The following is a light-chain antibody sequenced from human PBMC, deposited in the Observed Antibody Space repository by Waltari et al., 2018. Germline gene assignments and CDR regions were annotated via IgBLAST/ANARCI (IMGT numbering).Light chain of an antibody. CDR2: YDS. CDR3: QVWHAAIDPGV. CDR1: NIGRYG. J-gene: IGLJ1*01. V-gene: IGLV3-21*04. Sequence: SYVLTQPPSVSVAPGETARITCGGDNIGRYGVHWYQQKPGQAPVLVIRYDSDRPSGIPERFSGSNSANTATLTISRVEAGDEANYYCQVWHAAIDPGVFGTGTEVTV.